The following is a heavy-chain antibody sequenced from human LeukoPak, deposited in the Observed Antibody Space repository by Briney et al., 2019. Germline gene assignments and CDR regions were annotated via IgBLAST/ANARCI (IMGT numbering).Heavy chain of an antibody. Sequence: PGGSLRLSCAASGFSFSTYWMNWVRQPPGKGLEWWANIMRDGSEKYYVDSVKSRFTISRDKAKNSMYLQMNSLRAEDTAVYYCARDPSRGYSYGYADYWGQGSLVTVSS. CDR3: ARDPSRGYSYGYADY. CDR2: IMRDGSEK. D-gene: IGHD5-18*01. V-gene: IGHV3-7*01. CDR1: GFSFSTYW. J-gene: IGHJ4*02.